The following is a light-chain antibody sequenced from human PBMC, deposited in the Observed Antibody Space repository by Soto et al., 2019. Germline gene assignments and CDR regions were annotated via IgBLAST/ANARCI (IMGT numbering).Light chain of an antibody. Sequence: DVVMTQSPDSLAVSLGERATINCKSSQSVLFSSNNQNSLAWFQQKPGHPPRLLFYSASTRASGVPDRCGGGGSGTHFTLTITSLQAEDVAVYDCQQYYRLPLTCGGGTKGEIK. CDR3: QQYYRLPLT. J-gene: IGKJ4*01. V-gene: IGKV4-1*01. CDR2: SAS. CDR1: QSVLFSSNNQNS.